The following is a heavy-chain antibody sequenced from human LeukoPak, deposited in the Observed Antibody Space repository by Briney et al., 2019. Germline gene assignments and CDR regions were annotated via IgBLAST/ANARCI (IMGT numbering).Heavy chain of an antibody. D-gene: IGHD3-10*01. Sequence: GSSVKVSCKASGGTFSSYAISWVRQAPGQGLEWMGRIIPIPGIANYAQKFQGRVTITADKSTSTAYMELSSLRSEDTAVYYCARESTRYYGSGSYLDYWGQGTLVTVSS. CDR3: ARESTRYYGSGSYLDY. CDR1: GGTFSSYA. V-gene: IGHV1-69*04. CDR2: IIPIPGIA. J-gene: IGHJ4*02.